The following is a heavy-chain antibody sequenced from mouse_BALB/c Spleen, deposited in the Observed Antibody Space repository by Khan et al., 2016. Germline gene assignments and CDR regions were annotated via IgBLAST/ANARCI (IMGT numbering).Heavy chain of an antibody. J-gene: IGHJ2*01. D-gene: IGHD2-3*01. CDR2: INTETGEP. V-gene: IGHV9-2-1*01. CDR1: GYTFTDYS. CDR3: AKGYDGYCDDC. Sequence: QIQLVQSGPELKKPGETVKISCKASGYTFTDYSMHWVKQSPGKGLKWMGWINTETGEPTYADDFKGRFAFSLDTSASTASLQINTLKHEDTATSFSAKGYDGYCDDCWGEGTTLTGSS.